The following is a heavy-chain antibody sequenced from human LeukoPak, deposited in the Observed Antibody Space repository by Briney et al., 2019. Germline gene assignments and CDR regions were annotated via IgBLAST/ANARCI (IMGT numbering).Heavy chain of an antibody. CDR3: ARDLWARVKGMDV. CDR1: GFTFSSYS. J-gene: IGHJ6*02. CDR2: ISSSSSYI. D-gene: IGHD2-21*01. Sequence: GGSLRLSCAASGFTFSSYSMNWVRQAPGKGLEWVSSISSSSSYIYYADSVKGRFTISRDNAKNTLYLQMNSLRAEDTAVYYCARDLWARVKGMDVWGQGTTVTVSS. V-gene: IGHV3-21*01.